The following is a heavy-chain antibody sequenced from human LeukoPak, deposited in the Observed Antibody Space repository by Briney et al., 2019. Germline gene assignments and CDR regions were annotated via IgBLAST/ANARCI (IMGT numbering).Heavy chain of an antibody. D-gene: IGHD2-15*01. CDR3: ASPNYPRYCSGGSCYPGRLDY. Sequence: PGGSLRLSCAASGFTFSDYYMSWIRQAPGKGLEWVSYISSSGSTIYYADSVKGRFTISRDNAKNSLYLQMNSLRAEDTAVYYCASPNYPRYCSGGSCYPGRLDYWGQGTLVTVSS. J-gene: IGHJ4*02. CDR1: GFTFSDYY. V-gene: IGHV3-11*01. CDR2: ISSSGSTI.